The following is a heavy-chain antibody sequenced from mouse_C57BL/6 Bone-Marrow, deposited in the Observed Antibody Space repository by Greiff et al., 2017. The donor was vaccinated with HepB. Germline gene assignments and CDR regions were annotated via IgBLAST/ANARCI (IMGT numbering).Heavy chain of an antibody. Sequence: VQLQQSGAELARPGASVKLSCTASGYTFTSYGISWVKQSTGQGLEWIGEIYPRGGNTYYNEKFKGKATLTADKSSSTAYMELRSLTSEDSAVYFCAAGGIFYYAMDYWGQGTSVTVSS. V-gene: IGHV1-81*01. CDR1: GYTFTSYG. J-gene: IGHJ4*01. CDR3: AAGGIFYYAMDY. CDR2: IYPRGGNT. D-gene: IGHD4-1*01.